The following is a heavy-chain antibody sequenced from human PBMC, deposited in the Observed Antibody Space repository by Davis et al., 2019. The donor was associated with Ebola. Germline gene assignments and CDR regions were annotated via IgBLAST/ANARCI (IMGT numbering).Heavy chain of an antibody. CDR3: ASGKMGYTYGRFDY. J-gene: IGHJ4*02. V-gene: IGHV1-18*04. Sequence: AASVKVSCKASGYTFASYGINWVRQAPGQGLEWMGWISAYNGNTNFAQKLQGRVSMTTDTSTNTAYMELGSLTFDDTAVYYCASGKMGYTYGRFDYWGQGTLVTVSS. CDR1: GYTFASYG. D-gene: IGHD5-18*01. CDR2: ISAYNGNT.